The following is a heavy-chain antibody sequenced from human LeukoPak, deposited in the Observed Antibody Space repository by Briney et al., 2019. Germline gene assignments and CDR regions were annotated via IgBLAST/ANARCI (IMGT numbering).Heavy chain of an antibody. Sequence: GASVKVSCKASGGTFSSYAISWVRQAPGQGLEWMGRIIPILGIANYAQKFQGRVTITADKSTSTAYMELSSLRSEDTAVYYCARDSSGWPGYFDYWGQGTLVTVSS. J-gene: IGHJ4*02. V-gene: IGHV1-69*04. CDR1: GGTFSSYA. CDR3: ARDSSGWPGYFDY. CDR2: IIPILGIA. D-gene: IGHD6-19*01.